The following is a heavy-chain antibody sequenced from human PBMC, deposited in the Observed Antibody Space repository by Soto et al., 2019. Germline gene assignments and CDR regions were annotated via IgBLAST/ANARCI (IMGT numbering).Heavy chain of an antibody. CDR2: TSYDGRNK. CDR3: ARGPHIVVVPPNPYYYHMDV. J-gene: IGHJ6*02. Sequence: AGGSLRLSCAASGFTFSTYPMHWVRQAPGKGLEWTAVTSYDGRNKYYADSVKGRFTISRDNSRDTLYLQISSLRGEDTAVYYCARGPHIVVVPPNPYYYHMDVWGQGTTVTVSS. D-gene: IGHD2-21*01. V-gene: IGHV3-30*04. CDR1: GFTFSTYP.